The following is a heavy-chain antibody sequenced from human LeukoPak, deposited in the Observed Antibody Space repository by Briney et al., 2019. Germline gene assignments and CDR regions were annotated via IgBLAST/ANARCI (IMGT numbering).Heavy chain of an antibody. CDR3: ARVSRLYYDTSGRIFDY. CDR1: GYTFTGYY. J-gene: IGHJ4*02. D-gene: IGHD3-22*01. V-gene: IGHV1-2*02. Sequence: ASVKVSCKASGYTFTGYYMHWVRQAPGQGLEWMGWISPHSGDTNYAQKFQGRVTMTRDTSISTVYMELSRLRSDDTAVYYCARVSRLYYDTSGRIFDYWGQGTLVTVSS. CDR2: ISPHSGDT.